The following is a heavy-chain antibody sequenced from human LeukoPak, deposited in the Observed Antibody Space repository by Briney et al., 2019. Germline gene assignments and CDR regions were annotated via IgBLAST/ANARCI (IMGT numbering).Heavy chain of an antibody. D-gene: IGHD3-3*01. CDR1: GCTFSSNA. J-gene: IGHJ4*02. CDR2: ISGSGGST. CDR3: AKDPLPYDFWSGYWKDY. V-gene: IGHV3-23*01. Sequence: GGSLRLSCPASGCTFSSNAMSWVRQAPGKGLEWVSAISGSGGSTYYADSVKGRFNISRDNSKNTLYLQMNSLRAEDTAVYYCAKDPLPYDFWSGYWKDYWGQGTLVTVSS.